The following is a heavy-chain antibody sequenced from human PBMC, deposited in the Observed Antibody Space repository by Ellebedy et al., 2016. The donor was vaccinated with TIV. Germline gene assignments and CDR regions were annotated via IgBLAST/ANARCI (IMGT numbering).Heavy chain of an antibody. Sequence: SETLSLTXTASGYSISSGYYWGWIRQTPGKGLEWIGSINHSGKIYYNPSVDSRVTVSVDTSKNQFSLRLNSVTAADTAVFYCVRDRPSGNFDSWGQGTLVTVSS. V-gene: IGHV4-38-2*02. CDR1: GYSISSGYY. J-gene: IGHJ4*02. D-gene: IGHD3-10*01. CDR2: INHSGKI. CDR3: VRDRPSGNFDS.